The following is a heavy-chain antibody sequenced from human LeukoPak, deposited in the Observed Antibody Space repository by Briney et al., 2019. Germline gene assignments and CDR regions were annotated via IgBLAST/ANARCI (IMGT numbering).Heavy chain of an antibody. J-gene: IGHJ4*02. CDR3: ARELAARPFDY. CDR2: IRYDGINK. V-gene: IGHV3-30*02. CDR1: GFTFSTHG. D-gene: IGHD6-6*01. Sequence: GGSLRLSCAASGFTFSTHGMHWVRQAPGKGLEWVAFIRYDGINKYYADSVKGRFTIPRDTSKNTLYLQMNSLRPEDTAVYYCARELAARPFDYWGQGTLVTVSS.